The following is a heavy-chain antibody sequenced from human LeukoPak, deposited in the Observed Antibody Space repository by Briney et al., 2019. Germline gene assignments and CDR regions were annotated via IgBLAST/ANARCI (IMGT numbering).Heavy chain of an antibody. CDR3: ARRLPRGYSGYGPYYFDY. CDR2: IYPGDSDT. CDR1: GYSFTIYW. D-gene: IGHD5-12*01. J-gene: IGHJ4*02. Sequence: ESLKISCKGSGYSFTIYWIGWVRQMPGNGLEWMEIIYPGDSDTRYSPSFQGQVTISADKSISTAYLQWSSLKASDTAMYYCARRLPRGYSGYGPYYFDYWGQGTLVTVSS. V-gene: IGHV5-51*01.